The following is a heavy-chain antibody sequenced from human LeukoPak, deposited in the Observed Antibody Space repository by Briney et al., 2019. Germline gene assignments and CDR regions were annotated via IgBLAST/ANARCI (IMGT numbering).Heavy chain of an antibody. J-gene: IGHJ4*02. V-gene: IGHV5-51*01. D-gene: IGHD3-22*01. Sequence: VRQMPGKGLEWMGIIYPGDSDTRYSPSFQGQVTISADKSISTAYLQWSSLKASDTAMYYCARQSDRGIVVVGYFDYWGQGTLVTVSS. CDR2: IYPGDSDT. CDR3: ARQSDRGIVVVGYFDY.